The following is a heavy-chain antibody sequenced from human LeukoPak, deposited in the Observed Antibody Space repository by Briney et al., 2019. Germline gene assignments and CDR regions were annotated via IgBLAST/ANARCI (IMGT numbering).Heavy chain of an antibody. CDR3: ARQRSYYDSSGYYYAFDI. V-gene: IGHV5-51*01. CDR2: IYPGDSDT. Sequence: GESLKISCKGSGYSFTSYWIGWVRQMPGKGLEWMGIIYPGDSDTRYSPSFQGQVTISADKSISTAYLQWSSLKASDTAMYYCARQRSYYDSSGYYYAFDIWGQGTMVTVSS. CDR1: GYSFTSYW. J-gene: IGHJ3*02. D-gene: IGHD3-22*01.